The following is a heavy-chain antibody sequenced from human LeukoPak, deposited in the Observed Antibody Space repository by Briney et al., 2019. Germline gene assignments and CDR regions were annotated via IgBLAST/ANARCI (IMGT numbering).Heavy chain of an antibody. Sequence: GGSLRLSCVASGFTFSSYAMSWVRQAPGKGLEWVSVISGSGGSTYYADSVKGRFTISRDNSKNTLYLQMNSLRAEDTAVYYCAKVGRSAAYIQWSQGTLVTVSS. D-gene: IGHD6-13*01. CDR2: ISGSGGST. CDR3: AKVGRSAAYIQ. CDR1: GFTFSSYA. V-gene: IGHV3-23*01. J-gene: IGHJ4*02.